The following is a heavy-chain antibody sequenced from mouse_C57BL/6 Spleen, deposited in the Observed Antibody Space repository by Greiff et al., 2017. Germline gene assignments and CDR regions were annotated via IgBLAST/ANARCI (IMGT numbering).Heavy chain of an antibody. CDR3: ARERINYGYDGFAY. V-gene: IGHV3-6*01. CDR1: GYSITSGYY. Sequence: EVQLVESGPGLVKPSQSLSLTCSVTGYSITSGYYWNWLRQFPGNKLEWMGYISYDGSNNYNPSLKNRISITRDTSKNQFFLMLNSVTTEDTATYYCARERINYGYDGFAYWGQGTLVTVSA. D-gene: IGHD2-2*01. J-gene: IGHJ3*01. CDR2: ISYDGSN.